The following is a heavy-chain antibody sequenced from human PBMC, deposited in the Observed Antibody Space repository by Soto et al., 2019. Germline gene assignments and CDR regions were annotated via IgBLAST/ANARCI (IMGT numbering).Heavy chain of an antibody. CDR2: IFHSGST. CDR3: ARVYSGSYSDS. J-gene: IGHJ4*02. D-gene: IGHD1-26*01. V-gene: IGHV4-39*07. CDR1: GGSISSSSYY. Sequence: SETLSLTCTVSGGSISSSSYYWGWIRQPPGKGLEWIGEIFHSGSTNYNPSLKTRVTISVDKSKNQFSLKLSSVTAADTAVYYCARVYSGSYSDSWGQGTLVTVSS.